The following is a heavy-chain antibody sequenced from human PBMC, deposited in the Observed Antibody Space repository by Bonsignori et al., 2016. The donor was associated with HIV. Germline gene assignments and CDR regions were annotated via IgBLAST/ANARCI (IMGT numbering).Heavy chain of an antibody. J-gene: IGHJ4*02. Sequence: QLELHESGPGLVKPSETLSLTCNVSGGSISSRTHYWGWIRQSPGKGLEWIGSVYYNGRTSYNPSLKSRVTISVDTSKNRFSLKLTSVTAADTAVYTCVKTRDMVAYGYFDYWGQGALVTVS. CDR3: VKTRDMVAYGYFDY. V-gene: IGHV4-39*01. CDR1: GGSISSRTHY. D-gene: IGHD5-12*01. CDR2: VYYNGRT.